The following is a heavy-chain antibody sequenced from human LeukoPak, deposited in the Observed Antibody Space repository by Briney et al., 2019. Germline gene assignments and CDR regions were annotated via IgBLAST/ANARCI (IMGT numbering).Heavy chain of an antibody. CDR3: AGRPTTVTGSWFDP. CDR1: GGSFSGYY. V-gene: IGHV4-34*01. J-gene: IGHJ5*02. CDR2: INHSGST. Sequence: SEARSLTCAVYGGSFSGYYWSWIRQPPGKGLEWIGEINHSGSTNYNPSLKSRVTISVDTSKNQFSLKLSSVTAADTAVYYCAGRPTTVTGSWFDPWGQGTLVTVSS. D-gene: IGHD4-11*01.